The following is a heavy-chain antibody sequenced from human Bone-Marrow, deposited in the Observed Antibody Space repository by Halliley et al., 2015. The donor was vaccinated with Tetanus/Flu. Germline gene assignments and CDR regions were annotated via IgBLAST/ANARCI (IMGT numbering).Heavy chain of an antibody. D-gene: IGHD4-17*01. V-gene: IGHV1-46*01. J-gene: IGHJ4*02. Sequence: ISPSGGTASHAQKFQGRVTMTRDTSTSTVYMELSRLRSEDTAVYYCARAYGYGDYQTTFDYWGQGTLVTVSS. CDR3: ARAYGYGDYQTTFDY. CDR2: ISPSGGTA.